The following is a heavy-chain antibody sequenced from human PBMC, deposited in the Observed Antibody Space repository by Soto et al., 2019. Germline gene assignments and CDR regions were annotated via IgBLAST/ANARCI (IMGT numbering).Heavy chain of an antibody. J-gene: IGHJ4*02. CDR3: ARVLGDHEEGQFDC. CDR2: IYHSGTT. Sequence: QVHLQESGPGLVKPSQTLSLTCRVSGGSISSGHYYWSWIRQHPGKALVWLGFIYHSGTTSYNPSLEGRITISADSSENQFSLNLTSATAADTAMYYCARVLGDHEEGQFDCWGQGTLVTVSS. V-gene: IGHV4-31*03. D-gene: IGHD2-21*02. CDR1: GGSISSGHYY.